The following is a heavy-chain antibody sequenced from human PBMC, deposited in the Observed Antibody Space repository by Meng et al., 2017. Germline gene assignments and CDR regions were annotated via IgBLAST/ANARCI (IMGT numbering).Heavy chain of an antibody. J-gene: IGHJ4*02. CDR2: ISAYNGNT. Sequence: QVHLVQSGAEVKNPGGLVKVSCKASGYTFTSYGISWVRQAPGQGLEWMGWISAYNGNTNYAQKLQGRVTMTTDTSTSTAYMELRSLRSDDTAVYYCARDLKRDHHLGEGGYWGQGTLVTVSS. CDR1: GYTFTSYG. CDR3: ARDLKRDHHLGEGGY. D-gene: IGHD3-16*01. V-gene: IGHV1-18*01.